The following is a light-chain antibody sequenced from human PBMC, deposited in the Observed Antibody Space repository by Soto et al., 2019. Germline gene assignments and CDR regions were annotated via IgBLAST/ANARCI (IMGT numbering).Light chain of an antibody. V-gene: IGLV2-14*01. CDR3: SSYSISTAYL. CDR1: SSDVGGYDY. CDR2: EVS. J-gene: IGLJ1*01. Sequence: QSALTQPASVSGSPGQSITISCTGTSSDVGGYDYVSWYQLHPGKAPKLMVFEVSHRPSGVSYRFSGSNSGNTASLTISGLQAEEEADYFCSSYSISTAYLFGTGTKVTVL.